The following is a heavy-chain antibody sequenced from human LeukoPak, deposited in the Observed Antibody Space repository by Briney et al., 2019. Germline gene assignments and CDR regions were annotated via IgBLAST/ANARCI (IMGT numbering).Heavy chain of an antibody. Sequence: ASVKVSCKASGYTFTGYYMHWVRQATGQGLEWMGWMNPDSGNTGYAQEFQGRVTMTRNTSINTAYMELSSLRSEDTAVYYCARARGRVLLWFGDFDPWGQGTLVTVSS. J-gene: IGHJ5*02. V-gene: IGHV1-8*02. CDR2: MNPDSGNT. CDR1: GYTFTGYY. D-gene: IGHD3-10*01. CDR3: ARARGRVLLWFGDFDP.